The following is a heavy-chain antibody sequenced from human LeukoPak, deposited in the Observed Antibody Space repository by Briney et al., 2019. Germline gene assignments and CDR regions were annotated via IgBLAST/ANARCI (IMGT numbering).Heavy chain of an antibody. V-gene: IGHV3-74*01. CDR1: GFTFGSYW. D-gene: IGHD6-13*01. CDR3: ARSRYSSSWPPFDY. J-gene: IGHJ4*02. Sequence: GGSLRLSCAASGFTFGSYWMDWVRQVPGKELVWVSRINSDGSITTYADSVKGRFTISRDNAKNTLYLQMNSLRVDDTAVYYCARSRYSSSWPPFDYWGQGTLVTVSS. CDR2: INSDGSIT.